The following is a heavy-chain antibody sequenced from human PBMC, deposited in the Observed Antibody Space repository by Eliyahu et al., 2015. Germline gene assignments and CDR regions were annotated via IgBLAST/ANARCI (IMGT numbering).Heavy chain of an antibody. V-gene: IGHV3-30*01. Sequence: QVQLVESGGGVVQPGRSLRLSXXASGFTFSSYAMHWVRQAPGKGLEWVAVISYDGSNKYYADSVKGRFTISRDNSKNTLYLQMNSLRAEDTAVYYCARDLAILHDAFDIWGQGTMVTVSS. D-gene: IGHD1-26*01. CDR3: ARDLAILHDAFDI. J-gene: IGHJ3*02. CDR1: GFTFSSYA. CDR2: ISYDGSNK.